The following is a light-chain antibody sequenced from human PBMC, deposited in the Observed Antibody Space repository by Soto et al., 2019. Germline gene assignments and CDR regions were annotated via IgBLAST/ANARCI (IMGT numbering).Light chain of an antibody. J-gene: IGKJ1*01. Sequence: IVMTQSPAILSVSPGERATLSCRASQSVSSNLAWYQQKPVQAPRLLIYGASSRATVIPDRFSGSASGTEFTLTISRLEPEDFAVYYCQQYGSSWTFGEGTKVDIK. CDR1: QSVSSN. CDR3: QQYGSSWT. V-gene: IGKV3-20*01. CDR2: GAS.